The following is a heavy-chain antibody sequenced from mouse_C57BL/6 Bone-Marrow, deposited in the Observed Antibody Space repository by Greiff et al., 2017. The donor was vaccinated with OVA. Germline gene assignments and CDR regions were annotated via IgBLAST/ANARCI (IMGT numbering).Heavy chain of an antibody. D-gene: IGHD2-3*01. J-gene: IGHJ1*03. Sequence: QVQLQQSGPELVKPGASVKISCKASGYAFSSSWMNWVKQRPGKGLEWIGRIYPGDGDTNYNGKFKGKATLTADKSSSTAYMQLSSLTSEDSAVYVCAPDGFYWYFDVWGTGTTVTVSS. CDR1: GYAFSSSW. CDR2: IYPGDGDT. CDR3: APDGFYWYFDV. V-gene: IGHV1-82*01.